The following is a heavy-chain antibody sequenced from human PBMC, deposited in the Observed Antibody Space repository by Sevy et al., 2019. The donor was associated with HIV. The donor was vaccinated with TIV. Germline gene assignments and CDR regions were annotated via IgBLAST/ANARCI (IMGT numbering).Heavy chain of an antibody. J-gene: IGHJ4*02. CDR1: GFTFSSYA. Sequence: GGSLRLSCAASGFTFSSYAMSWVRQAPGKGLEWVSSFTGSGNNTFYADSVKGRFTISRDNSKNTLYLQMNSLRAEDTAVYYCAKDSILVAGHFDYWGQGTLVTVSS. V-gene: IGHV3-23*01. D-gene: IGHD6-19*01. CDR2: FTGSGNNT. CDR3: AKDSILVAGHFDY.